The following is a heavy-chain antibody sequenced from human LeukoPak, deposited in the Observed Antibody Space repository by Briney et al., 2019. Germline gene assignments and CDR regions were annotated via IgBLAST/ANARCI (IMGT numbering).Heavy chain of an antibody. D-gene: IGHD3-10*01. CDR3: ASQGGLLWFGELLGGMDV. CDR2: ISYDGNNK. Sequence: PGGSLRLSCAASGFTFSSYAMHWVRQAPGKGLEWVAVISYDGNNKYYADSVKGRFTISRDNSKNTLYLQMNSLRAEDTAVYHCASQGGLLWFGELLGGMDVWGQGTTVTVSS. J-gene: IGHJ6*02. CDR1: GFTFSSYA. V-gene: IGHV3-30*04.